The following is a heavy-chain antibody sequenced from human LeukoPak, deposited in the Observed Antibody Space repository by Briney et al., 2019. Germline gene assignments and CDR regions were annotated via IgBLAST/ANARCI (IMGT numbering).Heavy chain of an antibody. J-gene: IGHJ4*02. CDR2: ISSSSSSYK. Sequence: GGSLRLSCAASGFTFISYNMNWVRQAPGKGLEWVSSISSSSSSYKYYADSVKGRFTISRDNAKNSLYLQMNSLRAEDTAVYYCAREVENTSGWYSHFDYWGQGTLVTVSS. CDR1: GFTFISYN. D-gene: IGHD6-19*01. CDR3: AREVENTSGWYSHFDY. V-gene: IGHV3-21*01.